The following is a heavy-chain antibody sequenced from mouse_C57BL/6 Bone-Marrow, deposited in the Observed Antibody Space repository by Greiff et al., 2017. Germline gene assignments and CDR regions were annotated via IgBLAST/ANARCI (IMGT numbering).Heavy chain of an antibody. V-gene: IGHV1-81*01. J-gene: IGHJ4*01. Sequence: QVQLQQSGAELARPGASVKLSCKASGYTFTSYGISWVKQRTGQGLEWIGEIYPRSGNTYYNEKFKGKATLTADKSSSTAYMGLRSLTSEDSAVYFCANYYGSRRAMDYWGQGTSVTVSS. D-gene: IGHD1-1*01. CDR3: ANYYGSRRAMDY. CDR2: IYPRSGNT. CDR1: GYTFTSYG.